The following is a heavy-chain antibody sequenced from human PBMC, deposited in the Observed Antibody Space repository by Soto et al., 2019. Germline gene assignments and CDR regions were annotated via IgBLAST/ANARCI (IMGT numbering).Heavy chain of an antibody. D-gene: IGHD3-3*01. Sequence: PTETLSLTCTVSGGSISSGGYYWSWIRQHPGKGLEWIGYIYYSGSTYYNPSLKSRVTISVDTSKNQFSLKLSSVTAADTAVYYCERDLSSASFDYWGQGTLVTVSS. CDR2: IYYSGST. V-gene: IGHV4-31*03. J-gene: IGHJ4*02. CDR3: ERDLSSASFDY. CDR1: GGSISSGGYY.